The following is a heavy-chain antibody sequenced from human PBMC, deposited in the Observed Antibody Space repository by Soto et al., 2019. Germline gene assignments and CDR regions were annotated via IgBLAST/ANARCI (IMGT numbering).Heavy chain of an antibody. CDR1: GFTFSSHW. D-gene: IGHD2-15*01. Sequence: GGSLRLSCAASGFTFSSHWMSWVRQAPGKGLEWVAVISYDGSNKYYADSVKGRFTISRDNSKNTLYLQMNSLRAEDTAVYYCAKSTGGSTTFYFDYWGQGTLVTVSS. CDR3: AKSTGGSTTFYFDY. J-gene: IGHJ4*02. CDR2: ISYDGSNK. V-gene: IGHV3-30*18.